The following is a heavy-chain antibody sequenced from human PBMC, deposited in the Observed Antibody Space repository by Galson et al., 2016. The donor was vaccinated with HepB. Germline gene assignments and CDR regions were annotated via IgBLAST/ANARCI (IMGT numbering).Heavy chain of an antibody. V-gene: IGHV4-39*01. CDR1: GGSISSRNYY. J-gene: IGHJ5*02. Sequence: LSLPCTVSGGSISSRNYYWGWIRQPPGKGLEWIGSISYSGSIYYNPSLKTRVTTSVDTSKNQFSLKLSSVTAADTALYYCARLCGSSASCYRASSRQNWFDPWGQGTLVTVSS. CDR2: ISYSGSI. D-gene: IGHD2-2*01. CDR3: ARLCGSSASCYRASSRQNWFDP.